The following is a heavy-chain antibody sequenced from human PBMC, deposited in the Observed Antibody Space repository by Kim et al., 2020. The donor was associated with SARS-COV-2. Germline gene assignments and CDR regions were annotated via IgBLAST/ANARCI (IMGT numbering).Heavy chain of an antibody. V-gene: IGHV3-23*01. Sequence: GRFTISRDNSKNTLYLQMNSLRAEDTAVYYCAKRFGYCSGGSCYVGPADYWGQGTLVTVSS. J-gene: IGHJ4*02. D-gene: IGHD2-15*01. CDR3: AKRFGYCSGGSCYVGPADY.